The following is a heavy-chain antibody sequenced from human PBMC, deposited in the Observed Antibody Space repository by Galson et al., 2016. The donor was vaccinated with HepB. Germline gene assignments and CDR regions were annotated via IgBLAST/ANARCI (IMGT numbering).Heavy chain of an antibody. CDR3: ARESVVAAPGWFDP. Sequence: SLRLSYAASGFTFSRFAMNWVRQAPGQGLEWVAVIWYDGSHKYYAESVKGRFTISRDNSNSTLYLQMNSLRAEDTALYYCARESVVAAPGWFDPWGQGTLVTVSS. D-gene: IGHD2-15*01. V-gene: IGHV3-33*01. J-gene: IGHJ5*02. CDR1: GFTFSRFA. CDR2: IWYDGSHK.